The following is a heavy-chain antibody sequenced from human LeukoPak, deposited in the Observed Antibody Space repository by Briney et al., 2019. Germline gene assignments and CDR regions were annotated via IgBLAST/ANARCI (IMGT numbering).Heavy chain of an antibody. CDR3: ARHPSMTTVVFDY. D-gene: IGHD4-23*01. V-gene: IGHV4-39*01. J-gene: IGHJ4*02. CDR2: ICYSGST. Sequence: SETLSLICTVSGGSISSSNYYWGWIRQPPGKGLEWIGSICYSGSTYYNPSLKSRVTISVDTSKRQFSLKLNSVTAADTAVYYCARHPSMTTVVFDYWGQGTLVTVSS. CDR1: GGSISSSNYY.